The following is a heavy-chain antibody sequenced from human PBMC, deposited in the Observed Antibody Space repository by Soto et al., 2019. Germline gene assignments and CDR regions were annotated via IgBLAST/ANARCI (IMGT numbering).Heavy chain of an antibody. Sequence: GGSLRLSCAASGFTFSNAWMSWVRQAPGKGLEWVGRIKSKTDGGTTDYAAPVKGRFTISRDDSKNTLYLQMNSLKTEDTAVYYCTTDLGSYSAFDIWGRGTMVTVSS. CDR2: IKSKTDGGTT. J-gene: IGHJ3*02. CDR1: GFTFSNAW. V-gene: IGHV3-15*01. D-gene: IGHD1-26*01. CDR3: TTDLGSYSAFDI.